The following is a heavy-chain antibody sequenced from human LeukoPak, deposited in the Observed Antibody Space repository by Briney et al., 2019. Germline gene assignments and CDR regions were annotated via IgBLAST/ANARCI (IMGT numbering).Heavy chain of an antibody. J-gene: IGHJ6*03. V-gene: IGHV1-8*01. CDR3: ARGQGYYDILTGYFYYYYMDV. D-gene: IGHD3-9*01. CDR1: VYTFTSYD. Sequence: ASVKVSCKASVYTFTSYDINWVRQAPGHGLEWMGCMNPKSGNTGYAQKFQGRVTMTRNTSISTDYMELSSLRSEGTAVYYCARGQGYYDILTGYFYYYYMDVWGKGTTVTISS. CDR2: MNPKSGNT.